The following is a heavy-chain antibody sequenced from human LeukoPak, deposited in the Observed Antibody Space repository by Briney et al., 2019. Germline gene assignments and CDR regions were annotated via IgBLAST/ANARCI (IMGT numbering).Heavy chain of an antibody. Sequence: GESLKISCKGSGYSFTSYWIGWVRQMPGKGLEWMGIIYPGDSDTRYSPSFQGQVTISADKSISTAYLQWSSLKASDTAMYYCARLGARGGEWGPVDVWGKGTTVTVSS. CDR2: IYPGDSDT. V-gene: IGHV5-51*01. CDR1: GYSFTSYW. J-gene: IGHJ6*04. D-gene: IGHD2-15*01. CDR3: ARLGARGGEWGPVDV.